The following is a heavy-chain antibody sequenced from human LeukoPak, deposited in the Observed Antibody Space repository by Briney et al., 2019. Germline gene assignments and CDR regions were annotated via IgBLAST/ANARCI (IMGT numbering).Heavy chain of an antibody. CDR3: AKPLPYYYGSGSYVPFDY. Sequence: GVSLTLSCSASRFTFSSYGMRWVRPAPGKELEWVSAISSSGGSTYYADSVKGQFTISRDNPKNTLYLQMNSLRAEDTAVYHCAKPLPYYYGSGSYVPFDYWGQGTLVTVSS. CDR2: ISSSGGST. J-gene: IGHJ4*02. D-gene: IGHD3-10*01. V-gene: IGHV3-23*01. CDR1: RFTFSSYG.